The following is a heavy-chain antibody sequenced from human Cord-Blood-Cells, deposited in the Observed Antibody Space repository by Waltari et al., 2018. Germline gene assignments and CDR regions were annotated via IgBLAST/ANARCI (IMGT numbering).Heavy chain of an antibody. CDR1: GGSFSGYY. CDR3: ARGDIVVVPAAVDAFDI. CDR2: INHSGST. J-gene: IGHJ3*02. D-gene: IGHD2-2*01. Sequence: QVQLQQWGAGLLKPSETLSLTCAVYGGSFSGYYWSWIRQPPGKGLEWIGEINHSGSTNYNPSLKSRVTISVDTSKNQFSLKLSSVTAADTAVDYCARGDIVVVPAAVDAFDIWGQGTMVTVSS. V-gene: IGHV4-34*01.